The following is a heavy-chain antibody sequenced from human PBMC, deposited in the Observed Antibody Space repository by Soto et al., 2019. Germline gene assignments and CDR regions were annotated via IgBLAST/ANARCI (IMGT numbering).Heavy chain of an antibody. V-gene: IGHV2-5*02. J-gene: IGHJ5*02. Sequence: QITLMESGPSLVTPTQTLTLTCTFSGFSLTTSGDGVGWIRQSPGKALEWLALIYWDDDKRYSPSLTSRLTITKVTYKTQVVLVMTAMDPMDTATSYCAHRQEYSSSWNSGWFDPWGQGTLVTVSS. CDR2: IYWDDDK. D-gene: IGHD6-13*01. CDR1: GFSLTTSGDG. CDR3: AHRQEYSSSWNSGWFDP.